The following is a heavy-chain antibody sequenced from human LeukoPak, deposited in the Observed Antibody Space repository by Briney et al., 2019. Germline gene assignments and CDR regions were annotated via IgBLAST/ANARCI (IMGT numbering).Heavy chain of an antibody. Sequence: ASVKVSCKASGGTFSSYAISWVRQAPGQGLEWMGGIIPIFGTANYAQKFQGRATITADESTSAAYMELSSPRSEDTAVYYCARITIFGVAQSREGYNWFDPWGQGTLVTVSS. CDR3: ARITIFGVAQSREGYNWFDP. D-gene: IGHD3-3*01. CDR1: GGTFSSYA. J-gene: IGHJ5*02. V-gene: IGHV1-69*13. CDR2: IIPIFGTA.